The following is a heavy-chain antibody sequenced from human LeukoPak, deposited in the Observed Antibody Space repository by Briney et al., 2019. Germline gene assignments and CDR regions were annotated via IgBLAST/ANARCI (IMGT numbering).Heavy chain of an antibody. Sequence: ASVKVSCKASRYTFTSYDINWVRQAPGQGLEWMGWINPNSGGTNYAQKFQGRVTMTRDTSISTAYMELSRLRSDDTAVYYCARGGVSSQYYYYYYMDVWGKGTTVTVSS. CDR3: ARGGVSSQYYYYYYMDV. J-gene: IGHJ6*03. CDR2: INPNSGGT. CDR1: RYTFTSYD. D-gene: IGHD2-8*02. V-gene: IGHV1-2*02.